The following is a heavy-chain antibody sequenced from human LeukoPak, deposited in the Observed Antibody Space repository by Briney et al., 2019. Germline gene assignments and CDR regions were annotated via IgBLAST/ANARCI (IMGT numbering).Heavy chain of an antibody. CDR2: IHYSGST. CDR3: ARTTEGGYTYGYFYYYYMDV. J-gene: IGHJ6*03. Sequence: SETLSLTCTVSGGSINSYYWSWLRQPPGKGLEWIGYIHYSGSTNYNPSLKSRVTISVDTSKNHFSLKLSSVTAADTAVYYCARTTEGGYTYGYFYYYYMDVWGKGTTVTISS. V-gene: IGHV4-59*01. D-gene: IGHD5-18*01. CDR1: GGSINSYY.